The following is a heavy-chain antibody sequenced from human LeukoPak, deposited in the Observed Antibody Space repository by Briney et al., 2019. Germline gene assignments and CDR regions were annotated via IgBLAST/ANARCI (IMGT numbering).Heavy chain of an antibody. V-gene: IGHV1-8*01. CDR2: MNPNSGDT. J-gene: IGHJ4*02. D-gene: IGHD5-12*01. Sequence: ASVKVSCTASGYNFSNYDINWVRQATGEGLEWMGWMNPNSGDTGYAQKFQGRVTFTRNTSITTAYMEVNSLTSEDTAVYYCARVGSGSAQTDFDYWGQGTLVTVSS. CDR3: ARVGSGSAQTDFDY. CDR1: GYNFSNYD.